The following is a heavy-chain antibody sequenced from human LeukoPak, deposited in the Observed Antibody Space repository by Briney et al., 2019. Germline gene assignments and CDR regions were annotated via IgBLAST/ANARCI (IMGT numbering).Heavy chain of an antibody. V-gene: IGHV4-39*01. CDR1: GGSIRRSAYY. D-gene: IGHD3-3*01. Sequence: SETLSLTCTASGGSIRRSAYYWGWIRQPPGKGLEWIGSIYYGGSTYYNPSLKSRVTISIDTSKNQFSLNLTSVTAAASGVYYCAKSSGMVIHNWSDSWGQGTLVTVSS. J-gene: IGHJ5*01. CDR2: IYYGGST. CDR3: AKSSGMVIHNWSDS.